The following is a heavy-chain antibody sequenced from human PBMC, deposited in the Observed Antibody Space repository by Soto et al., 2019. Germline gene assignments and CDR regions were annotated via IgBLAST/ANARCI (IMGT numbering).Heavy chain of an antibody. Sequence: SGPTLVNPTQTLTLTCTFSGFPLSTSGVGVGWIRQPPGKALEWLALIYWNDDKRYSPSLKSRLTITKDTSKNQVVLTMTNMDPVDTATYYCARRIAARHTLDYWGQGTLVTVSS. CDR2: IYWNDDK. CDR1: GFPLSTSGVG. J-gene: IGHJ4*02. V-gene: IGHV2-5*01. CDR3: ARRIAARHTLDY. D-gene: IGHD6-6*01.